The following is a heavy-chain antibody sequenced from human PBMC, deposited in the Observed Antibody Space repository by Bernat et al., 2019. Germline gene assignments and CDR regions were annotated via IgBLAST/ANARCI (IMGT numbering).Heavy chain of an antibody. J-gene: IGHJ5*02. CDR1: GYTFTSYY. V-gene: IGHV1-46*01. CDR3: ARGEARTYSSLTQNWFDP. D-gene: IGHD6-13*01. Sequence: QVQLVQSGAEVKKPGASVKVSCKASGYTFTSYYMHWVRQAPGHGLEWMGIINPSGGSTSYAQKFQGRVTMTRDTSTSTVYMELSSLRSEDTAVYYCARGEARTYSSLTQNWFDPWGQGTLVTVSS. CDR2: INPSGGST.